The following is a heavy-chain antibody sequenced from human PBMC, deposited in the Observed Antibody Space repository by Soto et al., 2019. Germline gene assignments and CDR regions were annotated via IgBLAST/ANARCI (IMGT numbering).Heavy chain of an antibody. CDR1: GYTFTSYA. J-gene: IGHJ5*02. CDR2: INAGNGNT. D-gene: IGHD2-15*01. V-gene: IGHV1-3*01. CDR3: AREGGGAYNWFDP. Sequence: ASVKVSCKASGYTFTSYARHWVRQAPGRRLEWMGWINAGNGNTKYSQKFQGRVTITRDTSASTAYMELSSLRSEDTAVYYCAREGGGAYNWFDPWGQGTLVTVSS.